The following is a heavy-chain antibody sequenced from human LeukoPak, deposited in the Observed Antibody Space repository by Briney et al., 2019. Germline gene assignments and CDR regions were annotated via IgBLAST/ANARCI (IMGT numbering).Heavy chain of an antibody. CDR1: GFTFSSYD. Sequence: GGSLRLSCVASGFTFSSYDMQWVRQGMGKGLEWVSAIGIAGDTHYSGSVKGRFTISRENAKNSLYLQMNSLRAGDTAVYYCARDPSGRGMDVWGQGTTVTVSS. J-gene: IGHJ6*02. CDR2: IGIAGDT. V-gene: IGHV3-13*01. D-gene: IGHD6-19*01. CDR3: ARDPSGRGMDV.